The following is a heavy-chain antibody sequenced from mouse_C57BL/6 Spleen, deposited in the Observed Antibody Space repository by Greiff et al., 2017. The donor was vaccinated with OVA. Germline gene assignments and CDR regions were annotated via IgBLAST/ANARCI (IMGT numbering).Heavy chain of an antibody. Sequence: QVQLKESGAELVMPGASVKLSCKASGYTFTSYWMHWVKQRPGQGLEWIGEIDPSDSYTNYNQKFKGKSTLTVDKSSSTAYMQLSSLTSEDSAVYYCARRGYGSSYPFAYWGQGTLVTVSA. CDR3: ARRGYGSSYPFAY. CDR1: GYTFTSYW. J-gene: IGHJ3*01. D-gene: IGHD1-1*01. CDR2: IDPSDSYT. V-gene: IGHV1-69*01.